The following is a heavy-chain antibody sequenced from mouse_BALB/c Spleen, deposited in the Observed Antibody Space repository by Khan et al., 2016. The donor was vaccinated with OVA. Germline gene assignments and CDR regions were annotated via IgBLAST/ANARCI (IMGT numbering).Heavy chain of an antibody. D-gene: IGHD1-1*01. Sequence: EVELVESGGDLVKPGGSLKLSCAVSGFTFSTYGMSWVRQTPDKRLEWVATVSTGGSYTYYPDSVKGRFTISRDNAKNTLYLQMSGLKSEDTAMFYCTRLAYYYDSEGFAYWGQVTLVTVSA. CDR2: VSTGGSYT. CDR1: GFTFSTYG. J-gene: IGHJ3*01. CDR3: TRLAYYYDSEGFAY. V-gene: IGHV5-6*01.